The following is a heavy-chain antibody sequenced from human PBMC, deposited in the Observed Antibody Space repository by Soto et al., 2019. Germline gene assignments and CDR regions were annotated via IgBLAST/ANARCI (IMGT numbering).Heavy chain of an antibody. CDR1: GYSFTSYW. CDR3: ARYYYDSSGYYSEAFDI. Sequence: LGESLKISCKGSGYSFTSYWISWVRQMPGKGLEWMGRIDPSDSYTNYSPSFQGHVTISADKSISTAYLQWSSLKASDTAMYYCARYYYDSSGYYSEAFDIWGQGTMVTVSS. CDR2: IDPSDSYT. V-gene: IGHV5-10-1*01. D-gene: IGHD3-22*01. J-gene: IGHJ3*02.